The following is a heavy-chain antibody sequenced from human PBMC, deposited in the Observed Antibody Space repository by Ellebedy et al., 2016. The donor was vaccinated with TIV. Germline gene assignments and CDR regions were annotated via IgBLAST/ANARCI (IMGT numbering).Heavy chain of an antibody. Sequence: SVKVSCKASGGTFSSFAISWVRQAPGQGLEWMGGIIGIFGTASYAQKFLARVTITADDFTSTAYMEMSSLRSEDTAVYYCARHSGYHAISYLAYWGQGTLVTVSS. J-gene: IGHJ4*02. CDR2: IIGIFGTA. V-gene: IGHV1-69*13. CDR1: GGTFSSFA. D-gene: IGHD5-12*01. CDR3: ARHSGYHAISYLAY.